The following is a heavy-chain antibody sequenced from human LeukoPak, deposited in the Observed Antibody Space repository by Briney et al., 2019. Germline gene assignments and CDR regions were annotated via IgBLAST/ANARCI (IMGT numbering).Heavy chain of an antibody. CDR2: INPNSGGT. J-gene: IGHJ4*02. V-gene: IGHV1-2*02. Sequence: ASVKVSCKASGYTFTGYYMHWVRQAPGQGLEWMGWINPNSGGTNYAQKFQGRVTMTRDTSISTAYMELSRLRSDDTAVYYCARVLRGSSWEFYFDYWGQGTLVTVSS. CDR3: ARVLRGSSWEFYFDY. CDR1: GYTFTGYY. D-gene: IGHD6-13*01.